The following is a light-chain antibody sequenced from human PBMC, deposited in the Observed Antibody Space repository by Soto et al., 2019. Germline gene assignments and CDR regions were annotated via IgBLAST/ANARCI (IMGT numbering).Light chain of an antibody. Sequence: DIQMTQSPSTLSGSVGDRVTITCRASQTISSWLAWYQQKPGKAPKLLIYDASSLESGVPSRFSGSGSGTEFTLTISSLQPDDFATYYCQQYNSYSQRTFGQGTKVDIK. V-gene: IGKV1-5*01. CDR1: QTISSW. J-gene: IGKJ1*01. CDR2: DAS. CDR3: QQYNSYSQRT.